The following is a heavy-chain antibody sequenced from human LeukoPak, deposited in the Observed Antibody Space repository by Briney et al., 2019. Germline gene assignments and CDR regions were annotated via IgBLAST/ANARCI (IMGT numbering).Heavy chain of an antibody. V-gene: IGHV1-69*04. D-gene: IGHD2-2*01. CDR3: ARDSDCSSTSCHYDFDY. CDR1: GGTFSSYA. CDR2: IIPILGIA. Sequence: SVKVSCKASGGTFSSYAISWVRQAPGQGLEWMGRIIPILGIANYAQKFQGRVTITADKSTSTAYMELSSLRSEDTAVYYCARDSDCSSTSCHYDFDYWGQGTLVTVSS. J-gene: IGHJ4*02.